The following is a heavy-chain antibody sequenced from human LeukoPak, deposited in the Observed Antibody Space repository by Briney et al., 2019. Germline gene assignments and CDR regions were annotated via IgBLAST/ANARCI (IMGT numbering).Heavy chain of an antibody. CDR2: IVVGSGNT. J-gene: IGHJ3*02. D-gene: IGHD3-10*01. V-gene: IGHV1-58*02. Sequence: GTSVKVSCKASGFTFTSSAMQWVRQARGQRLEWIGWIVVGSGNTDYAQKFQERVTITRDMSTSTAYMELSSLRSEDTAVYYCAAGTVSVLLGFDIWGQGTMVTVSS. CDR3: AAGTVSVLLGFDI. CDR1: GFTFTSSA.